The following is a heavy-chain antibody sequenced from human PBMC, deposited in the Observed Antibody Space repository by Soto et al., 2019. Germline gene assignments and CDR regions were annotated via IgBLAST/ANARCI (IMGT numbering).Heavy chain of an antibody. CDR3: AKRKGFRTTSQNYYYYMDV. CDR1: GFTFSSYA. Sequence: GGSLRLSCAASGFTFSSYAMSWVRQAPGKGLEWVSAISGSGGSTYYADSVKGRFTISRDNSKNTLYLQMNSLRAEDTAVYYCAKRKGFRTTSQNYYYYMDVWGKGTTVTVSS. CDR2: ISGSGGST. J-gene: IGHJ6*03. V-gene: IGHV3-23*01. D-gene: IGHD4-17*01.